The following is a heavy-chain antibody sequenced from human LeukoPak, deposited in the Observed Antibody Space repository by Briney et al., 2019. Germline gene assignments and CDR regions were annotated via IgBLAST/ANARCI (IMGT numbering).Heavy chain of an antibody. Sequence: GGSLRLSCAASGFTFSSYTMNWVRQAPGKGLEWVSTISNSDGNTYYADSVKGRFTISRDNAKNSLYLQMNSLRAEDTAVYYCARDRDSSGPDAFDIWGQGTMVTVSS. CDR2: ISNSDGNT. V-gene: IGHV3-21*01. J-gene: IGHJ3*02. CDR3: ARDRDSSGPDAFDI. CDR1: GFTFSSYT. D-gene: IGHD6-19*01.